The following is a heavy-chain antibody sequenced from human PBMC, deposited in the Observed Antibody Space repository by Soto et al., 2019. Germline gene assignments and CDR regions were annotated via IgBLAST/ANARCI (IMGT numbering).Heavy chain of an antibody. V-gene: IGHV3-74*01. CDR3: ARDSSPYYDFWSGLFTYCDY. Sequence: QPGGSLRLSCTVSGFTFSSHWMHWVRQAPGKGLVWVSRINSDGSSTNYADSVKGRFTISRDNAKNTLYLQMNSLRADDTAVYYCARDSSPYYDFWSGLFTYCDYRGEG. D-gene: IGHD3-3*01. J-gene: IGHJ4*02. CDR1: GFTFSSHW. CDR2: INSDGSST.